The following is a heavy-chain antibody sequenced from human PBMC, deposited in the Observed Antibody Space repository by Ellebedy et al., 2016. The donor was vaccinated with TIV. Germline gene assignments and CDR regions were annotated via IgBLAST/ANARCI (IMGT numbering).Heavy chain of an antibody. V-gene: IGHV3-7*01. CDR1: GFTFSIYW. J-gene: IGHJ4*02. CDR2: IKEDGSRT. D-gene: IGHD2-15*01. Sequence: GESLKTSCAASGFTFSIYWMNWVRQAPGKGLEWVANIKEDGSRTSYVDSVRGRFTIPRDNAKNSLYLQMNSLRAEDTAVYYCATGARSEGGYWGQGTLVTVSS. CDR3: ATGARSEGGY.